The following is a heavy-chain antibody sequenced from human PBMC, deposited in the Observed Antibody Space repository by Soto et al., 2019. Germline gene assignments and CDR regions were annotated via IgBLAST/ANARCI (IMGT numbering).Heavy chain of an antibody. CDR1: GYTFTSYG. D-gene: IGHD1-1*01. V-gene: IGHV1-18*01. CDR2: ISAYNGNT. CDR3: ARDPYDWNNDYYSGMGG. J-gene: IGHJ6*02. Sequence: ASVKVSCKASGYTFTSYGISWVRQAPGQGLEWMGWISAYNGNTNYAQKLQGRVTITTDTSTCTAYMELSGLRSDDTAVYYCARDPYDWNNDYYSGMGGWGQGTPVTV.